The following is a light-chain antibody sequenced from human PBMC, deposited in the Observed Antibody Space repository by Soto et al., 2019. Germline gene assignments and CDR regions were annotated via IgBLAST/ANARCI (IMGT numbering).Light chain of an antibody. V-gene: IGLV2-11*01. CDR3: CSYAGSSWV. CDR1: SSDVGGYNY. J-gene: IGLJ3*02. Sequence: QSALTQPRSVSGSPGQSVTISCTGTSSDVGGYNYVSCYQQHPGKAPKLMIYDVSKRPSGVPERFSRSKSGNTASLTISGLQAEDEADYYCCSYAGSSWVFGGGTKLPVL. CDR2: DVS.